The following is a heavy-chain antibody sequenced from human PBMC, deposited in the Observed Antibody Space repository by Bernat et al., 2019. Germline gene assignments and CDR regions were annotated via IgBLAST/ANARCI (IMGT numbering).Heavy chain of an antibody. J-gene: IGHJ4*02. D-gene: IGHD6-19*01. CDR2: ISYDGSNK. V-gene: IGHV3-30-3*01. Sequence: QVQLVESGGGVVQPGRSLRLSCAASGFTFSSYAMHWVRQAPGKGLEWVAVISYDGSNKYYADSVKGRFTISRDNSKNTLYLQMNSLRAEDTAVYYCARLAGTYFDYWGQGTLVTVSS. CDR1: GFTFSSYA. CDR3: ARLAGTYFDY.